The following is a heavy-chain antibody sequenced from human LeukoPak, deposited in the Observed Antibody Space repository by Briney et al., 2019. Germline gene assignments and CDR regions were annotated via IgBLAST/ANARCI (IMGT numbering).Heavy chain of an antibody. D-gene: IGHD3-10*01. CDR2: IVPIFGTA. J-gene: IGHJ6*03. CDR3: ARVGFGEDYYYMDV. Sequence: SVKVSCKASGGTFSSYAISWVRQAPGQGLEWMGGIVPIFGTANYAQKFQGRVTITADESTSTAYMELSSLRSEDTAVYYCARVGFGEDYYYMDVWGKGTTVTVSS. CDR1: GGTFSSYA. V-gene: IGHV1-69*01.